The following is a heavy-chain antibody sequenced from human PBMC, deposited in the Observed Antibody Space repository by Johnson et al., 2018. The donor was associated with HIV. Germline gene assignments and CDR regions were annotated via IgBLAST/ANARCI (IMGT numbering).Heavy chain of an antibody. D-gene: IGHD5-18*01. V-gene: IGHV3-30*19. CDR1: GFTFSSYG. CDR3: ARDLDTAMVTCAFDI. Sequence: LVESGGGVVQPGRSLRLSCAASGFTFSSYGMHWVRQAPGKGLEWVAVISYDGSNKYYADSVKGRFTISRDNSKNTLYLQMNSLRAEDTAVYYCARDLDTAMVTCAFDIWGQGTMVTVSS. CDR2: ISYDGSNK. J-gene: IGHJ3*02.